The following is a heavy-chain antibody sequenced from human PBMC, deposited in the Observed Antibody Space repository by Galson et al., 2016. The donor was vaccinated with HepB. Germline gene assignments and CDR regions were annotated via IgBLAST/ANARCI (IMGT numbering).Heavy chain of an antibody. CDR3: ARVHYGDYGW. J-gene: IGHJ1*01. Sequence: VRQAPGKGLEWVANIKQDGSERYYVDSVKGRFTISRDNAKSSLYLQMNSLRAEDTAVYYCARVHYGDYGWWGHGTLVTVSS. V-gene: IGHV3-7*01. D-gene: IGHD4-17*01. CDR2: IKQDGSER.